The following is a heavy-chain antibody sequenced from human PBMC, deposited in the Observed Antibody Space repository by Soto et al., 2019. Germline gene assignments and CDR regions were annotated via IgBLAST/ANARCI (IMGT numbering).Heavy chain of an antibody. D-gene: IGHD3-22*01. CDR3: ASPGPNYYDSSSDGRLGY. J-gene: IGHJ4*02. CDR1: GFTVSSNY. Sequence: GGSLRPSCAASGFTVSSNYMSWVRQAPGKGLEWVSVIYSGGSTYYADSVKGRFTISRDNSKNTLYLQMNSLRAEDTAVYYCASPGPNYYDSSSDGRLGYWGQGTMVTV. V-gene: IGHV3-53*01. CDR2: IYSGGST.